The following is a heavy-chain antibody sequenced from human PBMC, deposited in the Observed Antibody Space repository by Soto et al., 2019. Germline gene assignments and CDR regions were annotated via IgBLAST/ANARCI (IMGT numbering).Heavy chain of an antibody. CDR3: ARATVNEGMGWDYKSSGMDL. D-gene: IGHD4-4*01. J-gene: IGHJ6*02. CDR1: VFIFITYA. CDR2: ISHDGSNK. Sequence: GEAXRLSCAASVFIFITYAIHWFRHAPGKGPELVAVISHDGSNKYHTDSVSGRFTISRDNYENTVYLQMNSLRVEETAVYYCARATVNEGMGWDYKSSGMDLWGQGTTVTVSS. V-gene: IGHV3-30-3*01.